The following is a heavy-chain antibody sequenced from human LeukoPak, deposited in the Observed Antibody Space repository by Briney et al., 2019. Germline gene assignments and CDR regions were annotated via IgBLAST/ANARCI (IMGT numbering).Heavy chain of an antibody. D-gene: IGHD2-15*01. V-gene: IGHV4-34*01. CDR1: GGSFSGYY. J-gene: IGHJ4*02. CDR3: ARRPCSGGSCYMFDY. CDR2: INHSGST. Sequence: SSETLSLTCAVYGGSFSGYYWSWIRQPPGKGLEWMGEINHSGSTNYNPSLKSRVTISVDTSKNQFSLKLSSVTAADTAVYYCARRPCSGGSCYMFDYWGQGTLVTVSS.